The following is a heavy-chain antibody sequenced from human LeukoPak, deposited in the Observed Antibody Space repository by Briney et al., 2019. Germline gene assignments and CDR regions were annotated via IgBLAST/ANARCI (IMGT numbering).Heavy chain of an antibody. CDR3: AKDSIETRDIVVVVTSYFDY. V-gene: IGHV3-43*02. J-gene: IGHJ4*02. Sequence: PGGSLRLSCAASGFTFNDYGMHWVRLAPGKGLEWVSLISGDGRSAYYATSVKGRFTISRDNSKNSLYLQMNSLRTEDTAWYYCAKDSIETRDIVVVVTSYFDYWSQGTLVTVSS. CDR1: GFTFNDYG. D-gene: IGHD2-15*01. CDR2: ISGDGRSA.